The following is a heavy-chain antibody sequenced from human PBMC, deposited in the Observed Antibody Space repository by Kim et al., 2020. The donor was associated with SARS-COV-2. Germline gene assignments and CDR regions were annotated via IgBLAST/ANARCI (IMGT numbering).Heavy chain of an antibody. D-gene: IGHD1-26*01. CDR3: AILLEMPR. CDR2: NGTT. V-gene: IGHV1-18*01. J-gene: IGHJ3*01. Sequence: NGTTNYAQKLQGRVTMTTDTSTSTAYMELRSLRSDDTAVYYCAILLEMPRWGQGTMVTVSS.